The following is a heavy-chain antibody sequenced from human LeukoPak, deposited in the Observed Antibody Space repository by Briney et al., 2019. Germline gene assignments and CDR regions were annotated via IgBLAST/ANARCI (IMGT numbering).Heavy chain of an antibody. CDR2: VYYSGNT. CDR3: ARADAFDI. V-gene: IGHV4-28*03. CDR1: GYFINSGHW. Sequence: PSDTLSLTCSVSGYFINSGHWWGWIRQSPGKGLEWIGYVYYSGNTYYNPSLKSRVTMSVDTSKNQFSLKLSSVTAADTAVYYCARADAFDIWGQGTMVTVSS. J-gene: IGHJ3*02.